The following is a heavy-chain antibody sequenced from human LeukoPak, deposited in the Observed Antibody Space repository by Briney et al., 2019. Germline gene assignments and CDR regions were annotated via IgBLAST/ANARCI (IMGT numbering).Heavy chain of an antibody. CDR3: ARVAAIFGVGIYMDV. CDR2: ISSSSSYI. CDR1: GFTFSSYS. J-gene: IGHJ6*03. Sequence: GGSLRLSCAASGFTFSSYSMNWVRQAPGKGLEWVSSISSSSSYIYYADSVKGRFTISRDNAKNSLYLPMNSLRAEDTAVYYCARVAAIFGVGIYMDVWGKGTTVTVSS. D-gene: IGHD3-3*01. V-gene: IGHV3-21*01.